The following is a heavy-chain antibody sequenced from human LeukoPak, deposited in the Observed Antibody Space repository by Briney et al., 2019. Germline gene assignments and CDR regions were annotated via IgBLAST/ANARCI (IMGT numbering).Heavy chain of an antibody. CDR2: INHSGNT. CDR1: GGPFSGYY. V-gene: IGHV4-34*01. Sequence: SETLSLTCGVYGGPFSGYYWSWIRQPPEKGLEWIGEINHSGNTNYNPSLKSRVTISADTSKNQFSLKLSSVTAADTAVYYCARHRGHLAAAGTKGVDYWGQGTLVTVSS. J-gene: IGHJ4*02. D-gene: IGHD6-13*01. CDR3: ARHRGHLAAAGTKGVDY.